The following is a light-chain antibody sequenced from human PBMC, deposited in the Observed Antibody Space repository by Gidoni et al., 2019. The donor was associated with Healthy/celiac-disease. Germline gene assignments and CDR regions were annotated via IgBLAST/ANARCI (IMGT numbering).Light chain of an antibody. CDR2: GPS. CDR3: QQYGTLTWT. CDR1: QNLTSNS. Sequence: VLTQSRGTLSLSPGERATLSCRASQNLTSNSLAWYQQKPGQAPRLLIYGPSSRATGISDRFSGSGSGTDFTLTISRLEPGDSAVYYCQQYGTLTWTFGQGTKVEVK. J-gene: IGKJ1*01. V-gene: IGKV3-20*01.